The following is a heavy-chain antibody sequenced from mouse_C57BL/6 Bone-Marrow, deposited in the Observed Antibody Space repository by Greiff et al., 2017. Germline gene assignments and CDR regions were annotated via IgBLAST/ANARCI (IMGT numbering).Heavy chain of an antibody. CDR2: IYPGAGGT. CDR1: GYAFSSYW. CDR3: AREDYYSNYVAY. D-gene: IGHD2-5*01. V-gene: IGHV1-80*01. Sequence: QVQLQQSGAELVKPGASVKISCKASGYAFSSYWMNWVKQRPGKGLEWIGQIYPGAGGTNYNGKFKGKATLTADKSSSTAYMQLRSLTSEGSAVYFCAREDYYSNYVAYWGQGTLVTVSA. J-gene: IGHJ3*01.